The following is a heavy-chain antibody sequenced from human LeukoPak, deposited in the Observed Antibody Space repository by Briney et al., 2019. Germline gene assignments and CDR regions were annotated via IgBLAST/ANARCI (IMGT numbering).Heavy chain of an antibody. CDR1: GFTFSSYT. Sequence: GGSLRLSCAASGFTFSSYTMNWVRQAPGKGLEWVSSISGNSNYIYYADSVKGRFTISRDNAKNSLYLQMNSLRAEDTAVYCCARDATTVTINYWGQGTLVTVSS. CDR3: ARDATTVTINY. V-gene: IGHV3-21*01. J-gene: IGHJ4*02. D-gene: IGHD4-17*01. CDR2: ISGNSNYI.